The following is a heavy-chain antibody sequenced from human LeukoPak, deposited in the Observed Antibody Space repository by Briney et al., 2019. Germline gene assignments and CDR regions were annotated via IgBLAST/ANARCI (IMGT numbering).Heavy chain of an antibody. Sequence: GRSLRLSCAASGFTFDDYALQWVRQAPGKGLEWVAGMSWNGGSISYADSVRGGFTITRDNAKSSLYLKMNRLRAEDTAVYYCVRVLPFGYIGGFDVWGRGTVVTVSS. J-gene: IGHJ3*01. V-gene: IGHV3-9*01. CDR2: MSWNGGSI. CDR3: VRVLPFGYIGGFDV. CDR1: GFTFDDYA. D-gene: IGHD2-2*02.